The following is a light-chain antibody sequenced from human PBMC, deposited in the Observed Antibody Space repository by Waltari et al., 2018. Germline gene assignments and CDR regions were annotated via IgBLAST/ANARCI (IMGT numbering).Light chain of an antibody. CDR2: LGS. V-gene: IGKV2-28*01. Sequence: DIVMTQSPLSLPVTPGEPASISCRSSQSLLHSNGYNYLDWYLQKPGQSPLLLIYLGSNRASGVPDRFSGSGSGTDFTLKISRVEAEDVGVYYCMQALQTPATFGPGTKVDIK. CDR1: QSLLHSNGYNY. CDR3: MQALQTPAT. J-gene: IGKJ3*01.